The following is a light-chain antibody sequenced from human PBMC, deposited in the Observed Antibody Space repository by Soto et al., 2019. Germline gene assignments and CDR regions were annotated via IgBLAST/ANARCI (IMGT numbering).Light chain of an antibody. J-gene: IGKJ4*01. CDR1: QSVLYSSNNKNY. CDR3: QQYYSTPNP. V-gene: IGKV4-1*01. CDR2: WAS. Sequence: DIVMTQSPDSLAASLGERATINCKSSQSVLYSSNNKNYLAWYQQKPGQPPKLLIYWASTRESGVPDRFSGSGSGTDFTLTISSLQAEDVAVYYCQQYYSTPNPFGGGTKVEIK.